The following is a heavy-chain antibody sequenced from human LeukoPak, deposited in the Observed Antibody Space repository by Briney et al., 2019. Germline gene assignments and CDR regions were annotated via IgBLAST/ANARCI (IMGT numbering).Heavy chain of an antibody. CDR1: GFTFDDYN. V-gene: IGHV3-43*01. J-gene: IGHJ6*03. D-gene: IGHD5-12*01. Sequence: PGGSLRLSCAASGFTFDDYNMHWVRQAPGKGVEWVSLITWNGDSTYYADSVEGRVTISRDNSKNSLYLHMNSLRTEDTPLYYCAKHKWLRGYYYCYMDVWGKGTTVSVSS. CDR2: ITWNGDST. CDR3: AKHKWLRGYYYCYMDV.